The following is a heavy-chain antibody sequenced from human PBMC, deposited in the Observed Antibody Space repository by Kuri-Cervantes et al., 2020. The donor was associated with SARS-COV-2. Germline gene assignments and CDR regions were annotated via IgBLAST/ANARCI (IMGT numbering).Heavy chain of an antibody. J-gene: IGHJ6*02. Sequence: GESLKISCAASGFTFSSYSMNWVRQAPGKGLEWVSYISSSSSTTYYADSVKGRFTISRDNAKNSLYLQMNSLRAEDTAVYYCARDQEADFWSGYYRQTGYYYYGMDVWGQGTTVTVSS. V-gene: IGHV3-48*01. CDR3: ARDQEADFWSGYYRQTGYYYYGMDV. D-gene: IGHD3-3*01. CDR2: ISSSSSTT. CDR1: GFTFSSYS.